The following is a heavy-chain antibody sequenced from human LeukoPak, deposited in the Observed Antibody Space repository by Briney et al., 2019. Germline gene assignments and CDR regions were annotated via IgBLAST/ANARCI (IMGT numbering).Heavy chain of an antibody. CDR3: ARSLVEPPAGYFDY. CDR1: GYTFTNYY. D-gene: IGHD2-2*01. Sequence: ASVKVSCKASGYTFTNYYMHWVRQAPGQGLEWMGVLNPSAGSTSYAQKFQGRVIMTSDTSTSTVYMELNSLTSEDTAVYYCARSLVEPPAGYFDYWGQGTLVTVSS. V-gene: IGHV1-46*01. CDR2: LNPSAGST. J-gene: IGHJ4*02.